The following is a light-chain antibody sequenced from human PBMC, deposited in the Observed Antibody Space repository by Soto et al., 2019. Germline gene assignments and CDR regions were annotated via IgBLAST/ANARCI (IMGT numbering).Light chain of an antibody. J-gene: IGKJ2*01. CDR1: QSISSY. V-gene: IGKV1-39*01. Sequence: DIQMTQSPSSLSASVGDRVTITCRASQSISSYLNWYQQKPGKPPTLLIYAASSLPSGVPARFSGSGSGTDFTLTISSLEPEDFATYYCQQSYSTPYTFGQGTKLEIK. CDR2: AAS. CDR3: QQSYSTPYT.